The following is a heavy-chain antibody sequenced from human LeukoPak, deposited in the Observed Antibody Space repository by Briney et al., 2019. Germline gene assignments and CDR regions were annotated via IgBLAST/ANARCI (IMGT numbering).Heavy chain of an antibody. CDR1: GFTFSNYW. CDR3: ARRPYYYDSLDY. Sequence: PGGSLRLSCAASGFTFSNYWMHWVRQAPGKGLVWVSRINSDGSTTSYADSVKGRFTISRDNSKNSLYLQMNSLRVEDTALYYCARRPYYYDSLDYWGQGTLVTVSS. D-gene: IGHD3-22*01. V-gene: IGHV3-74*01. CDR2: INSDGSTT. J-gene: IGHJ4*02.